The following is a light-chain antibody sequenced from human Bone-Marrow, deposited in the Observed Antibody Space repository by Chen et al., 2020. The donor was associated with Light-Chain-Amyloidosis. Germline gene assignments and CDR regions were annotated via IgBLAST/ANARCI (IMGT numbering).Light chain of an antibody. J-gene: IGLJ3*02. V-gene: IGLV3-21*02. CDR2: DDS. CDR1: NIGSTS. Sequence: SYVLTQPSSVSVAPGQTATIACGGNNIGSTSVQWYQQTPGQAPLLVVYDDSDRPSGIPERLAGSNSGNTATLTISRVEAGDEADYYGQVWDRSSDRTVFGGGTKLTVL. CDR3: QVWDRSSDRTV.